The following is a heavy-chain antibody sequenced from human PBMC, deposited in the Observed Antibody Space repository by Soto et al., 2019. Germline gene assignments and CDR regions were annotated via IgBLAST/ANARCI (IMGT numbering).Heavy chain of an antibody. CDR2: IDPKNGNT. D-gene: IGHD2-2*01. CDR1: GYTFTTFG. Sequence: ASVKVSCKASGYTFTTFGISWVRQAPGQGLEWMGWIDPKNGNTKDAQKFQGRVTMTTDTSTSTAYMELRSLRSDDTAVYYCAKEYCDSSRCFLPDKWGQGALVTVAS. V-gene: IGHV1-18*01. J-gene: IGHJ4*02. CDR3: AKEYCDSSRCFLPDK.